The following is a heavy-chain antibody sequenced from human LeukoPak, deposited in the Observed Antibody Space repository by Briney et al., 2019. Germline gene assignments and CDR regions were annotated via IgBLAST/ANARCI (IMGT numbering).Heavy chain of an antibody. CDR3: ARGKGGWYRPFDY. Sequence: GSLRLSCAASGFTFSSYSMNWVRQPPGKGLEWIGEINHSGSTNYNPSLKSRVTISVDTSKNQFSLKLSSVTAADTAVYYCARGKGGWYRPFDYWGQGTLVTVSS. J-gene: IGHJ4*02. CDR1: GFTFSSYS. CDR2: INHSGST. V-gene: IGHV4-34*01. D-gene: IGHD6-19*01.